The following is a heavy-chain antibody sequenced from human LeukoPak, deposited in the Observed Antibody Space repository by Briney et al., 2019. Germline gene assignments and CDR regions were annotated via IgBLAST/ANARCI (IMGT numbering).Heavy chain of an antibody. CDR2: IRGNGGST. J-gene: IGHJ3*02. V-gene: IGHV3-64D*09. D-gene: IGHD6-19*01. CDR3: VKDRYSSGWPRSPFDI. CDR1: GFTFSGYA. Sequence: GGSLRLSCSASGFTFSGYAMNWVRQAPGKGLEYVSAIRGNGGSTYYADSVKGRFSISRDKSTNTLYLQMSSLRVEDTAVYYCVKDRYSSGWPRSPFDIWGQGTMVTVCS.